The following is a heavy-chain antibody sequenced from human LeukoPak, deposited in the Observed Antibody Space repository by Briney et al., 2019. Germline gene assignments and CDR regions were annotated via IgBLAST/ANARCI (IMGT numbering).Heavy chain of an antibody. Sequence: GGSLRLSCAASGFTFSSYSMNWVRQAPGKGLEWVSSISSSSSYIYYADSVKGRFTISRDNAKNSLYLQMNSLRAEDTAVYYCAAFYSSSWYGDGFYYYYYGMDVWGQGTTVTVSS. CDR3: AAFYSSSWYGDGFYYYYYGMDV. CDR1: GFTFSSYS. D-gene: IGHD6-13*01. V-gene: IGHV3-21*01. J-gene: IGHJ6*02. CDR2: ISSSSSYI.